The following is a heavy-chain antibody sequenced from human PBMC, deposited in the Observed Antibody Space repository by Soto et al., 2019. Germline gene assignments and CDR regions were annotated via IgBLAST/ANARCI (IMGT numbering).Heavy chain of an antibody. CDR3: TTDVILQPTRY. V-gene: IGHV3-15*01. D-gene: IGHD3-3*01. J-gene: IGHJ4*02. CDR1: GFTFSNAW. Sequence: EVQLVESGGGLVKPGGSLRLSCAASGFTFSNAWMSWVRQAPGKGLEWVGRIKSKTDGGTTDYPAPVKGRFTISRDDSKNTLYLQMNSLKTEDTAVYYCTTDVILQPTRYWGQGTLVTVSS. CDR2: IKSKTDGGTT.